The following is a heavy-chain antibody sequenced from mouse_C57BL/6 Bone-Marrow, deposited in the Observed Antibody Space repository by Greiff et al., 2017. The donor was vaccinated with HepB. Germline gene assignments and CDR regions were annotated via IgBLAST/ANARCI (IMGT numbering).Heavy chain of an antibody. D-gene: IGHD4-1*01. J-gene: IGHJ1*03. CDR2: ISYSGST. CDR1: GFSITSGYD. V-gene: IGHV3-1*01. Sequence: EVQLMESGPGMVKPSQSLSLTCTVTGFSITSGYDWHWIRHFPGTKLEWMGYISYSGSTNYKPSLQIRISITHDTSEYHFFLNFNSMTTEDTATYYSARRDNWYGYFDVWGTGTTVTVSS. CDR3: ARRDNWYGYFDV.